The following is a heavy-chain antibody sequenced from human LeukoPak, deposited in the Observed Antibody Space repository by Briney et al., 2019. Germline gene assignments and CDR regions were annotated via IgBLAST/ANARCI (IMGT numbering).Heavy chain of an antibody. CDR2: ISYSAIT. Sequence: SETLSLTCTVSGGSISSYYWSWIRQPPGKGLEWIGYISYSAITNYNPALKSRVTISIDTSKKQFSLKLSSVTAADTAVYYCARGVNWIDPWGQGTLVTVSS. CDR3: ARGVNWIDP. CDR1: GGSISSYY. D-gene: IGHD3-16*01. J-gene: IGHJ5*02. V-gene: IGHV4-59*01.